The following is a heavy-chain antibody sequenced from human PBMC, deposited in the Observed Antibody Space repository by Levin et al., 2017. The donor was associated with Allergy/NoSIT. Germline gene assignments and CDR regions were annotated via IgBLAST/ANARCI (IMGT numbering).Heavy chain of an antibody. CDR3: ARDHQSPDLVGPDY. J-gene: IGHJ4*02. CDR2: ISAYNGNT. CDR1: GYTFTSYG. D-gene: IGHD1-26*01. Sequence: ASVKVSCKASGYTFTSYGISWVRQAPGQGLEWMGWISAYNGNTNYAQKLQGRVTMTTDTSTSTAYMELRSLRSDDTAVYYCARDHQSPDLVGPDYWGQGTLVTVSS. V-gene: IGHV1-18*01.